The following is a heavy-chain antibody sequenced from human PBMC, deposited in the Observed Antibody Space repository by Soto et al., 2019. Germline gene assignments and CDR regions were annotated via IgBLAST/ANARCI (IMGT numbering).Heavy chain of an antibody. Sequence: PSETLSLTCAVYGGSFSDYYWSWIRQPPGKGLEWIGSVYYSGTTYYNPSLKSRVTISVDTSKNQFSLKLSSVTAADTAVYYCARDLGYLTEYWGQGTLVTVSS. CDR1: GGSFSDYY. D-gene: IGHD6-13*01. CDR2: VYYSGTT. V-gene: IGHV4-34*01. J-gene: IGHJ4*02. CDR3: ARDLGYLTEY.